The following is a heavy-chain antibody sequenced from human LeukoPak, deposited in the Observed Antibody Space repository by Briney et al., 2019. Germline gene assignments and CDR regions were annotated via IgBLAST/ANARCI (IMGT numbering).Heavy chain of an antibody. CDR3: AREDVVLVDAVRYYYYGMDV. CDR2: INPSGGST. D-gene: IGHD2-8*01. V-gene: IGHV1-46*01. J-gene: IGHJ6*02. Sequence: ASAKVSCKASGYNFISYYMHWVRQAPGQGLEWMGMINPSGGSTSYAQKFQDRVTMTRDTSTSTVYMELSSLKSEDTAVYYCAREDVVLVDAVRYYYYGMDVWGQGTTVTVSS. CDR1: GYNFISYY.